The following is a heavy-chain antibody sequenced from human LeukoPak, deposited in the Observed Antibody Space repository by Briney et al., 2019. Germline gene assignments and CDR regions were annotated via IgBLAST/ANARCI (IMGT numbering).Heavy chain of an antibody. V-gene: IGHV4-34*01. D-gene: IGHD2-15*01. Sequence: SETLSLTCAVYGGSFSGYYWSWIRQPPGKGLEWIGEINHSGSTNYNPSLKSRVTISVDTSKNQFSLKLSSVTAADTAVYYCARGIRVAYCSGGSCYSKYFDYWGQGTLVTVSS. J-gene: IGHJ4*02. CDR2: INHSGST. CDR1: GGSFSGYY. CDR3: ARGIRVAYCSGGSCYSKYFDY.